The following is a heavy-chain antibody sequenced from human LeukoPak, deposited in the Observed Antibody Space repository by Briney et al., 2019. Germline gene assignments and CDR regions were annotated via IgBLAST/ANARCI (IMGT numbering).Heavy chain of an antibody. CDR2: IYYSGSA. V-gene: IGHV4-30-4*01. CDR1: GGSISSGDYY. D-gene: IGHD3-10*01. CDR3: ARVADYYGSGSYYNLPIYFDY. Sequence: PSQTLSLTCTVSGGSISSGDYYWSWIRQPPGKGLEWIGYIYYSGSAYYNPSLKSRVTISVDTSKNQFSLKLSPVTAADTAVYYCARVADYYGSGSYYNLPIYFDYWGQGTLVTVSS. J-gene: IGHJ4*02.